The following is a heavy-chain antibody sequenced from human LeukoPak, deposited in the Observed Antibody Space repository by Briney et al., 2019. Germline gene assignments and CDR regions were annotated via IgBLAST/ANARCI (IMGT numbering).Heavy chain of an antibody. V-gene: IGHV3-9*01. CDR2: ISWNSGSI. CDR3: AKDMGINDSSGYYYVARAFDI. CDR1: GFTFDDYA. D-gene: IGHD3-22*01. Sequence: GRSLRLSCAASGFTFDDYAMHWVRQAPGKGLEWVSGISWNSGSIGYADSVKGRFTISRDNAKNSLYLQMNSLRAEDTALYYCAKDMGINDSSGYYYVARAFDIWGQGTMVTVSS. J-gene: IGHJ3*02.